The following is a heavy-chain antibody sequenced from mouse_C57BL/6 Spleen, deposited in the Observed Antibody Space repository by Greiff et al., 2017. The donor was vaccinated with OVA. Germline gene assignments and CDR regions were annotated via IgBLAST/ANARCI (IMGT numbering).Heavy chain of an antibody. D-gene: IGHD2-5*01. Sequence: EVKLMESGPELVKPGASVKISCKASGYSFTDYNMNWVKQSNGKSLEWIGVINPNYGTTSYNQKFKGKATLTVDQSSSTAYMQLNSLTSEDSAVYYCARSYSKGYYAMDYWGQGTSVTVSS. V-gene: IGHV1-39*01. J-gene: IGHJ4*01. CDR2: INPNYGTT. CDR3: ARSYSKGYYAMDY. CDR1: GYSFTDYN.